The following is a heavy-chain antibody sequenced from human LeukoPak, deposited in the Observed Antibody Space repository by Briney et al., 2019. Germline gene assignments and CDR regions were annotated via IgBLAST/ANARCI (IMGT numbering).Heavy chain of an antibody. Sequence: ASVKVSCKASGYTFTGYYIHWVRQAPGQGLEWMGWINPDSGGTNSAQMFQGRVTMTRDTSISTAYMELSSLKSDDTAVYYCARVAMPGIGSDDFWGQGTLVTASS. CDR3: ARVAMPGIGSDDF. CDR1: GYTFTGYY. J-gene: IGHJ4*02. V-gene: IGHV1-2*02. D-gene: IGHD1-26*01. CDR2: INPDSGGT.